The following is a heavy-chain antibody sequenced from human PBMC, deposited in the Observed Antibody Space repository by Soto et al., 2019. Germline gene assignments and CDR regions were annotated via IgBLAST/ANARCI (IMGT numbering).Heavy chain of an antibody. CDR2: IIPIFGTA. Sequence: SVKVCCKASGGTFSSYAISWVRQAPGQGLEWMGGIIPIFGTANYAQKFQGRVTITADESTSTAYMELSSLRSEDTAVYYCARVYHPYYYDSSGSMFQHWGQGTLVTVSS. J-gene: IGHJ1*01. CDR3: ARVYHPYYYDSSGSMFQH. V-gene: IGHV1-69*13. CDR1: GGTFSSYA. D-gene: IGHD3-22*01.